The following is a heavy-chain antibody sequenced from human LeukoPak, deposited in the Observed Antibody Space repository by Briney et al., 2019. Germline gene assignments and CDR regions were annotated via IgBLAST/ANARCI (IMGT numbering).Heavy chain of an antibody. J-gene: IGHJ5*02. D-gene: IGHD2-2*01. V-gene: IGHV4-34*01. Sequence: SETLSLTCAVYGGSFGGYYWSWIRQPPGKGLEWIGEINHSGSTNYNPSLKSRVTISVDTSKNQFSLKLSSVTAADTAVYYCARGGCSSTSCHPGANWFDPWGQGTLVTVSS. CDR1: GGSFGGYY. CDR3: ARGGCSSTSCHPGANWFDP. CDR2: INHSGST.